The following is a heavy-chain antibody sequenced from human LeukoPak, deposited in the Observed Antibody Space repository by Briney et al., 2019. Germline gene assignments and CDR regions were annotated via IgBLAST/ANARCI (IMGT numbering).Heavy chain of an antibody. CDR3: ARRGGDSSGNFDY. CDR2: IYYSGGT. J-gene: IGHJ4*02. V-gene: IGHV4-61*05. D-gene: IGHD3-22*01. Sequence: SETLSLTCTVSGGSISSSSYYCRWIRQPPGKGLEWIGYIYYSGGTNYNPSLKSRVTILVDTSKKQFSLRLSAVTAADTAVYYCARRGGDSSGNFDYWGQGTLVTVSS. CDR1: GGSISSSSYY.